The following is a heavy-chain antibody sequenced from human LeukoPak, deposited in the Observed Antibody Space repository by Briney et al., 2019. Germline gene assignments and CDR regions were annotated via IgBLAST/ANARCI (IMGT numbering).Heavy chain of an antibody. CDR1: GFTFSSYA. V-gene: IGHV3-21*01. CDR3: ARYYYDSSGYSVGVDY. Sequence: GGSLRLSCAASGFTFSSYAMSWVRQAPGKGLEWVSSISSSSSYIYYADSVKGRFTISRDNAKNSLYLQMNSLRAEDTAVYYCARYYYDSSGYSVGVDYWGQGTLVTVSS. CDR2: ISSSSSYI. D-gene: IGHD3-22*01. J-gene: IGHJ4*02.